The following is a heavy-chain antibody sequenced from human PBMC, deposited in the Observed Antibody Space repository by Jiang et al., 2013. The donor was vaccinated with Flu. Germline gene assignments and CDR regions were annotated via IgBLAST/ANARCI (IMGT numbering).Heavy chain of an antibody. V-gene: IGHV4-34*01. Sequence: LLKPSETVSLTCTVYGGSFSGSLCTWIRQSPGKGLEWVGEIDHNGRADYNPSLKSRVTISVDTSNNHFSLTMTSVTAADTAVYYCATRPGDTYGPPRYWGQGTLVTVSS. CDR1: GGSFSGSL. CDR2: IDHNGRA. J-gene: IGHJ4*02. CDR3: ATRPGDTYGPPRY. D-gene: IGHD5-18*01.